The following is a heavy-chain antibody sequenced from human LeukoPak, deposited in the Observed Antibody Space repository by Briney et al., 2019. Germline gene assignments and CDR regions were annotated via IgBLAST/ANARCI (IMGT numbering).Heavy chain of an antibody. V-gene: IGHV3-7*01. CDR1: GFTFSSYW. CDR2: IKQDGSEE. CDR3: ARGGGWGSPAGY. Sequence: GGSLRLSCAVSGFTFSSYWMTWVRQAPGKGLEWVANIKQDGSEENYVDSVKGRFTISRDNAKNSLYLQMNSLRGEDTAVYFCARGGGWGSPAGYWGQGTLVTVSS. J-gene: IGHJ4*02. D-gene: IGHD2-2*01.